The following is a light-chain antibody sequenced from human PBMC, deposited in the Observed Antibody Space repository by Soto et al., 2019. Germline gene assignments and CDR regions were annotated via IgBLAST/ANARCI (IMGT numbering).Light chain of an antibody. Sequence: IVLTQSPGTLSLSPGERATLSCRASQSVSSSYLAWYQQKPGQAPRLLIYGASSRATGIPDRFSGSGSVTDLTLTISRLEPEDFAVYYCQQYGSSPRFTFGPGTKVEIK. J-gene: IGKJ3*01. CDR3: QQYGSSPRFT. CDR2: GAS. CDR1: QSVSSSY. V-gene: IGKV3-20*01.